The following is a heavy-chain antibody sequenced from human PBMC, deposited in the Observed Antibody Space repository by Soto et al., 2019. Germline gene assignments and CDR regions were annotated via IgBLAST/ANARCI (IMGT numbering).Heavy chain of an antibody. CDR1: GGTISSSRYY. CDR2: IYYSGST. CDR3: ARDAVTGTTTGAEPYYYGMDV. J-gene: IGHJ6*02. V-gene: IGHV4-39*02. D-gene: IGHD1-7*01. Sequence: SETLSLTCTVSGGTISSSRYYGGWNRQPPGKGQEWFGSIYYSGSTYYTPSLKSRVTISVDTSKNQFSLKLSSVTAADTAVYYCARDAVTGTTTGAEPYYYGMDVWGQGTTVTVSS.